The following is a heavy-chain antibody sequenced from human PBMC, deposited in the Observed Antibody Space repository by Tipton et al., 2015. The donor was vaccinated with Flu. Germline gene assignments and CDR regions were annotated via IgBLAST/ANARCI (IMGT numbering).Heavy chain of an antibody. V-gene: IGHV4-38-2*01. J-gene: IGHJ5*02. Sequence: TLSLTCSVSGDSIGSPYFWGWIRQPPGKGLEWIGNVHQAGTTYYNPSLRSRVTISLDRPKNHFSLRLTSVTAADTAVYYCARRGFSNYVSEPKNWFDPWGQGTLVTVSS. CDR2: VHQAGTT. CDR3: ARRGFSNYVSEPKNWFDP. CDR1: GDSIGSPYF. D-gene: IGHD4-11*01.